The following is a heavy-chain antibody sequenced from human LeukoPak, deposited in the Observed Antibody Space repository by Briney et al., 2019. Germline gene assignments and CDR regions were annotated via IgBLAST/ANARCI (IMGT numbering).Heavy chain of an antibody. Sequence: GGSLRLSCAASGFTFSSYCMNWVRQAPGKGLEWVSFISTSSSYIHYADSVKGRFTISRDNAKNSLYLQMNSLGAGDTAVYYCARVAEQQLVLGYFDYWGQGTLVTVSS. V-gene: IGHV3-21*01. D-gene: IGHD6-13*01. CDR2: ISTSSSYI. CDR1: GFTFSSYC. J-gene: IGHJ4*02. CDR3: ARVAEQQLVLGYFDY.